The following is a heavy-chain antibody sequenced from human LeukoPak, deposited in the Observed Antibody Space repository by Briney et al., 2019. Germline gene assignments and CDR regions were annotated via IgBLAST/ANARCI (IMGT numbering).Heavy chain of an antibody. CDR3: ARHDNTGSYCLTY. J-gene: IGHJ4*02. CDR1: GFTFSSYS. CDR2: IKEDGSEK. Sequence: GGSLRLSCAASGFTFSSYSMNWVRQAPGKGLEWVANIKEDGSEKNYVDSVKGRFTISRDNAKNSLYLQMNSLRAEDTAVYYCARHDNTGSYCLTYWGQGTLVTVSS. V-gene: IGHV3-7*01. D-gene: IGHD6-19*01.